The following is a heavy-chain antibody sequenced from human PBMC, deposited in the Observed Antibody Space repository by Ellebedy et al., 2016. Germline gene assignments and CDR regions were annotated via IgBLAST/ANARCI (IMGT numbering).Heavy chain of an antibody. V-gene: IGHV3-21*01. CDR3: ASGWYAQNWFDP. D-gene: IGHD6-19*01. CDR1: GFTFSSYG. J-gene: IGHJ5*02. CDR2: ISSSSSYV. Sequence: GGSLRLXXAASGFTFSSYGMHWVRQAPGKGLEWVSFISSSSSYVYYADSVKGRFTISRDNSKNTLYLQMNSLRAEDTAVYYCASGWYAQNWFDPWGQGTLVTVSS.